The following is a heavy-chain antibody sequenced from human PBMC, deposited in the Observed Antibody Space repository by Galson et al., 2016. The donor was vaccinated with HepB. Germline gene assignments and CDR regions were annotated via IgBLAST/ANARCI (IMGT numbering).Heavy chain of an antibody. CDR1: GYTFLNYN. J-gene: IGHJ6*02. CDR3: ARGRSSSGFYQYYGLDV. Sequence: SVKVSCKASGYTFLNYNIHWVRQAAGQGLEWMGWMSPNSGNTGYAQKFQGKFIMTRNTSLSTAYMELTTLRSEDTAVYYCARGRSSSGFYQYYGLDVWGQGTTVTVSS. D-gene: IGHD6-6*01. V-gene: IGHV1-8*01. CDR2: MSPNSGNT.